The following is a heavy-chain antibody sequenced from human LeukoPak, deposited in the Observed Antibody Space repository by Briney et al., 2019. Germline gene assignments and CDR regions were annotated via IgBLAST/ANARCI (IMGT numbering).Heavy chain of an antibody. D-gene: IGHD3-3*01. V-gene: IGHV3-23*01. J-gene: IGHJ5*02. Sequence: PGGSLRLSCAASGFTFSSYAMSWVRQAPGKGLEWVSAISGSGGSTYYAGSVKGRFTISRDNSKNTLYLQMNSLRAEDTAVYYCATRTIFGVVIPWGQGTLVTVSS. CDR1: GFTFSSYA. CDR2: ISGSGGST. CDR3: ATRTIFGVVIP.